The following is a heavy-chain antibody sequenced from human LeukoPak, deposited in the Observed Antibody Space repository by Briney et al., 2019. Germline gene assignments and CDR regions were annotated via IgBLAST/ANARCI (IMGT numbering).Heavy chain of an antibody. D-gene: IGHD6-19*01. CDR2: INPNSGGT. J-gene: IGHJ3*02. CDR1: GYTFTSYG. CDR3: ARDRGWLGRFLDI. V-gene: IGHV1-2*02. Sequence: ASVKVSCKASGYTFTSYGISWVRQAPGQGLEWMGWINPNSGGTNYAQKFQGRVTMTRDTSISTAYMELSRLRSDDTAVYYCARDRGWLGRFLDIWGQGTMVTVSS.